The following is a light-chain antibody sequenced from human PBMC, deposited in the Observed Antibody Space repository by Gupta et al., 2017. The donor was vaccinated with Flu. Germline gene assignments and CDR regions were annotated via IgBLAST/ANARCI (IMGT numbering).Light chain of an antibody. CDR3: RQYGDSTPLP. CDR1: QSVPNNN. J-gene: IGKJ1*01. CDR2: GAS. Sequence: AAVTSRSNQSVPNNNVAWYRQKPAEVPRHLIYGASNRVTGIADRFSGSGSGTDFTLTINGLVPEDFAVNYYRQYGDSTPLPFGQGTKVEIK. V-gene: IGKV3-20*01.